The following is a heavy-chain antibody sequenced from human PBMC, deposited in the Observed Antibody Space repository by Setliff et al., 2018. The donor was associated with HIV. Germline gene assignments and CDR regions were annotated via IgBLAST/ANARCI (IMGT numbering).Heavy chain of an antibody. V-gene: IGHV4-59*08. CDR1: GGSISSYY. CDR3: GRQVPVPGVAVTPIDY. D-gene: IGHD3-22*01. J-gene: IGHJ4*02. CDR2: FRHSGNT. Sequence: SETLSLTCTVSGGSISSYYWSWIRQPPGKGLEWIGEFRHSGNTNINPSLKSRVTISVDTSKNQFSLKLSSVTAADTAVYYCGRQVPVPGVAVTPIDYWGQGTLVTVSS.